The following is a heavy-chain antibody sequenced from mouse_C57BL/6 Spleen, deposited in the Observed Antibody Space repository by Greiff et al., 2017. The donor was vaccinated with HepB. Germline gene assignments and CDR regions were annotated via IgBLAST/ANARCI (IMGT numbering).Heavy chain of an antibody. CDR3: ARHGYDYYAMDY. CDR1: GFTFSSYT. D-gene: IGHD1-1*02. CDR2: ISGGGGNT. Sequence: DVQLVESGGGLVKPGGSLKLSCAASGFTFSSYTMSWVRQTPEKRLEWVATISGGGGNTYYPDSVKGRFTISRDNAKNTLYLQMSSLRSEDTALYYCARHGYDYYAMDYWGQGTSVTVSS. V-gene: IGHV5-9*01. J-gene: IGHJ4*01.